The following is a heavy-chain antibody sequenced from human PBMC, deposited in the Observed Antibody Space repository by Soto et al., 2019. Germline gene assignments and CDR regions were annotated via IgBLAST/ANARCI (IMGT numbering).Heavy chain of an antibody. J-gene: IGHJ5*02. D-gene: IGHD6-13*01. CDR1: GFTFGTTD. CDR3: TRGASRDSSARGWFDP. V-gene: IGHV3-23*01. Sequence: GGSLRLSCAASGFTFGTTDMSWVRQAPGEGLEWVSTIDGSGGITYYADSVKGRFTISRDNAKNSLHLQMNSLRAEDTAVYYCTRGASRDSSARGWFDPWGPGTLVTVSS. CDR2: IDGSGGIT.